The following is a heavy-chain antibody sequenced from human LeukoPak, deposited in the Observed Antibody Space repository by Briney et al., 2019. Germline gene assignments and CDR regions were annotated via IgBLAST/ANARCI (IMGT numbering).Heavy chain of an antibody. V-gene: IGHV4-59*01. D-gene: IGHD4-23*01. Sequence: SETLSLTCTVSGGSISSYYWSWIRQPPGKGLEWIGYIYYSGGTNYNPSLKSRVTISVDTSKNQFSLKLSSVTAADTAVYYCARGVGNSATFDIWAKGQWSPSLQ. CDR2: IYYSGGT. CDR1: GGSISSYY. J-gene: IGHJ3*02. CDR3: ARGVGNSATFDI.